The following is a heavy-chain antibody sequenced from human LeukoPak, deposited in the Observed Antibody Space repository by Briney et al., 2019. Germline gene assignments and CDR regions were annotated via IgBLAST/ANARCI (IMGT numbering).Heavy chain of an antibody. CDR3: ARGNSSSRRVNWFDP. CDR2: IIPIFGTA. Sequence: AASVTVSCKASGGSFSSYAISWVRQAPGQGLAWMGGIIPIFGTANYAQKFQGSVTITTDESMSTAYMELSSLRYEDTAVYYCARGNSSSRRVNWFDPWGQGPLVTVSS. D-gene: IGHD6-6*01. V-gene: IGHV1-69*05. CDR1: GGSFSSYA. J-gene: IGHJ5*02.